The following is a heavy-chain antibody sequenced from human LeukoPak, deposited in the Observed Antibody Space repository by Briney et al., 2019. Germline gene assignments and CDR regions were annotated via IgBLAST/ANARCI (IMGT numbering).Heavy chain of an antibody. V-gene: IGHV3-23*01. D-gene: IGHD3-10*01. J-gene: IGHJ4*02. CDR2: ISGSGGST. Sequence: GGSLILSCAASGFTFSSYAMSWVRQAPGKGLEWVSAISGSGGSTYYADSVRGRFTISRDNSKNTLYLQMNSLRAEDTAVYYCAKGQYYGSGTDYFDYWGQGTLVTVSS. CDR3: AKGQYYGSGTDYFDY. CDR1: GFTFSSYA.